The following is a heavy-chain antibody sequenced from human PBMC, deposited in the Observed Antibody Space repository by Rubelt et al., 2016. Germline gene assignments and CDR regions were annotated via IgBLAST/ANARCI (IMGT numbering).Heavy chain of an antibody. CDR3: AYSSGYYDEYFQH. CDR1: GASISSDY. CDR2: VYYSGST. D-gene: IGHD3-22*01. J-gene: IGHJ1*01. V-gene: IGHV4-59*01. Sequence: LQKPSETLSLTCSVSGASISSDYWSWIRQPPGKGLEWIGYVYYSGSTNYNPSLKSRVTISGDTSTNQFSLKLSSVTAADTAVYYCAYSSGYYDEYFQHWGQGTLVTVSS.